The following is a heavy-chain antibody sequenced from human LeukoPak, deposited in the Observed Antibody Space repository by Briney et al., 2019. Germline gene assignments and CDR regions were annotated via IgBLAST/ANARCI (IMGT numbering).Heavy chain of an antibody. D-gene: IGHD3-22*01. CDR2: INWNGGST. CDR3: ARMAYYYDSSGYYSTFDY. CDR1: GFTFDDYG. J-gene: IGHJ4*02. V-gene: IGHV3-20*04. Sequence: GGSLRLSCAASGFTFDDYGMSWVRQAPGKGLEWVSGINWNGGSTGYADSVKGRFTISRDNAKNSLYLQMNSLRAEDTALYYCARMAYYYDSSGYYSTFDYWGQGTLVTVSS.